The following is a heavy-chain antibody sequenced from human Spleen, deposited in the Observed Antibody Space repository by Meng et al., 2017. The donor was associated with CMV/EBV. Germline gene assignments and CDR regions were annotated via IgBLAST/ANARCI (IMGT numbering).Heavy chain of an antibody. J-gene: IGHJ3*02. Sequence: ASGFTFSSYSRNWVRQAPGKGLEWVSSISSSSSYIYYADSVKGRFTISRDNAKNSLYLQMNSLRAEDTAVYYCARDRNVQQLDAFDIWGQGTMVTVSS. V-gene: IGHV3-21*01. CDR2: ISSSSSYI. CDR1: GFTFSSYS. D-gene: IGHD5-18*01. CDR3: ARDRNVQQLDAFDI.